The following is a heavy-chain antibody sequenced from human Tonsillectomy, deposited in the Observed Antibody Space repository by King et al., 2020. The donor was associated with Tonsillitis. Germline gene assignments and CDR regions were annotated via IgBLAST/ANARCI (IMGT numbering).Heavy chain of an antibody. D-gene: IGHD6-13*01. V-gene: IGHV1-24*01. CDR2: FDPEDGET. CDR3: ATGLRGKRESSCWYDAFDI. Sequence: QLVQSGAEVKKPGASVKVSCKVSGYTLTELSMHWVRQAPGKGLEWMGGFDPEDGETIYAQTFQGRVTMTEDTSTDTAYMELSSLRSEDTAVYYCATGLRGKRESSCWYDAFDIWGQGTMVTVSS. CDR1: GYTLTELS. J-gene: IGHJ3*02.